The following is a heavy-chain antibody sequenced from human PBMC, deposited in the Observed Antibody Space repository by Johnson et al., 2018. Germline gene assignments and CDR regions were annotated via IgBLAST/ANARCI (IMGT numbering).Heavy chain of an antibody. V-gene: IGHV3-9*01. CDR1: GFPFDDYA. CDR2: ISWNSGSI. J-gene: IGHJ6*03. CDR3: ARDRVAAEGLAYYYMDV. Sequence: VQLVQSGGGLVQPGRSLRLSCAASGFPFDDYAMHWVRQAPGKGLEWVSGISWNSGSIGYADSVKGRFTISRDNSKNTLYLQMNSLRAEDTAVYYCARDRVAAEGLAYYYMDVWGKGTTVTVSS. D-gene: IGHD6-13*01.